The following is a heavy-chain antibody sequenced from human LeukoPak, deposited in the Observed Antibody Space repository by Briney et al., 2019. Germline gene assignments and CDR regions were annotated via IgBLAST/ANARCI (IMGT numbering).Heavy chain of an antibody. CDR3: ARGHYGLDV. J-gene: IGHJ6*02. CDR1: GFTLSNHW. Sequence: PGGSLRLSCAASGFTLSNHWWTWVRQAPGKGPEWVAHINVDGSEKDFLDSVRGRFTISRDNSKNSVYLQMNTLRVEDTAVYHCARGHYGLDVWGQGTTVTVSS. V-gene: IGHV3-7*01. CDR2: INVDGSEK.